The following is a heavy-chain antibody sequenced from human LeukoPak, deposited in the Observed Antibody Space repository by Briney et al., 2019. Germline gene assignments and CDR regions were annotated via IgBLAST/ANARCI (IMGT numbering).Heavy chain of an antibody. J-gene: IGHJ4*02. CDR1: GFTFDDYA. D-gene: IGHD3-22*01. V-gene: IGHV3-9*01. CDR2: ISWNSGSI. Sequence: GGSLRLSCAASGFTFDDYAMHWVRQAPGKGLEWVSGISWNSGSIGYADSVKGRFTISRDNAKNSLYLQMNSLRAEDTALYHCAKGSYYYDSSGYHDYWGQGTLVTVSS. CDR3: AKGSYYYDSSGYHDY.